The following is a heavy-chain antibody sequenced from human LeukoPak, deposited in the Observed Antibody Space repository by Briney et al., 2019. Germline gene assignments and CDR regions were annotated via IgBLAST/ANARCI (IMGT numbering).Heavy chain of an antibody. CDR2: IIPIFGTA. Sequence: ASVKVSCKASGGTFSSYAISWVRQAPGQGLEWMGGIIPIFGTANYAQKFQGRVTITADESTSTAYMELSSLRSEDTAVYYCARGRDEAVAVNPLDFWGQGNLVTVSS. J-gene: IGHJ4*02. CDR3: ARGRDEAVAVNPLDF. V-gene: IGHV1-69*13. CDR1: GGTFSSYA. D-gene: IGHD6-19*01.